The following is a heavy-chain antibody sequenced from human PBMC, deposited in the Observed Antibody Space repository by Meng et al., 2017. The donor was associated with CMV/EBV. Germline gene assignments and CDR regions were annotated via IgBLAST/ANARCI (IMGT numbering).Heavy chain of an antibody. V-gene: IGHV3-7*01. CDR1: GFTFSSYW. J-gene: IGHJ4*02. CDR3: ARYPSRRMVPYYFDY. D-gene: IGHD3-10*01. Sequence: GESLKISCAASGFTFSSYWMSWVRQAPGKGLEWVANIKQDGSEKYYVDSVKGRFTISRDNAKNSLYLQMNSLRAEDTAVYYCARYPSRRMVPYYFDYWGQGTLVTVSS. CDR2: IKQDGSEK.